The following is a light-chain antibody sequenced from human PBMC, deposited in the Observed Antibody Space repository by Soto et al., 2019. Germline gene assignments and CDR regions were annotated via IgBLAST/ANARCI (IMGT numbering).Light chain of an antibody. CDR2: AAS. J-gene: IGKJ1*01. V-gene: IGKV1-39*01. CDR3: EQTDSTPHT. CDR1: QSIRNY. Sequence: DIQMTQSPSSLSASVGDRVTISCRASQSIRNYVSWYQQKPGTAPKLLIRAASTLQSGVPSRFSGSGAGTDFTLTISSLQIEDVATYFCEQTDSTPHTFGQGTNVEI.